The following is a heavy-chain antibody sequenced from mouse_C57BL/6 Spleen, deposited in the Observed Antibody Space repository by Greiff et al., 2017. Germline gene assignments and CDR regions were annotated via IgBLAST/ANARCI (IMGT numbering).Heavy chain of an antibody. CDR3: ARGLSTWYFDV. CDR1: GYTFTSYW. D-gene: IGHD2-1*01. J-gene: IGHJ1*03. Sequence: QVQLQQPGAELVKPGASVKLSCKASGYTFTSYWMQWVKQRPGKGLEWIGEIDPSVSYTKYKQKFKGKAPFTVDTSSSPAYMQLSSLTSEDSAVYYCARGLSTWYFDVWGTGTTVTVSS. CDR2: IDPSVSYT. V-gene: IGHV1-50*01.